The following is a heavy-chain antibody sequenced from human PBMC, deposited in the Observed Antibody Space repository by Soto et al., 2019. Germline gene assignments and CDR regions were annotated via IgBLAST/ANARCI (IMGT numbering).Heavy chain of an antibody. D-gene: IGHD1-7*01. CDR3: GSRDPGTSVDY. CDR1: GGSFTSNNW. Sequence: SETLSLTCAVSGGSFTSNNWWTWVRQPPGQGLEWIGEIYRTGSTNYNPSLKSRVTISLDKSENQFSLKVTSLTAADTAVYYCGSRDPGTSVDYWGQGTLVTVSS. J-gene: IGHJ4*02. CDR2: IYRTGST. V-gene: IGHV4-4*02.